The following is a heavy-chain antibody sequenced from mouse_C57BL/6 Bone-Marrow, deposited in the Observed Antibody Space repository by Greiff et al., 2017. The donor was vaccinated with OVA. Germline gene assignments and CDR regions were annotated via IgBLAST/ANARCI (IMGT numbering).Heavy chain of an antibody. Sequence: VHLVESGPGLVAPSQSLSITCTVSGFSLTSYAISWVRQPPGKGLEWLGVIWTGGGTNYNSALKSRLSISKDNSKSQVFLKMNSLQTDDTARYYCARNPLITTVVASPVYAMDYWGQGTSVTVSS. V-gene: IGHV2-9-1*01. CDR2: IWTGGGT. J-gene: IGHJ4*01. CDR1: GFSLTSYA. D-gene: IGHD1-1*01. CDR3: ARNPLITTVVASPVYAMDY.